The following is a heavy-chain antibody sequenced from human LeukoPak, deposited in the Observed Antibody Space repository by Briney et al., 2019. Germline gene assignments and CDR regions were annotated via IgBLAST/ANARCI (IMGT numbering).Heavy chain of an antibody. J-gene: IGHJ3*02. CDR3: VTAAGLKLDAFDI. D-gene: IGHD6-13*01. Sequence: GGSLRLSCAASGFTFSSYWMHWVRQAPGKGLVWVSRINSDGSSTSYADSVKGRFTISRDNAKNTPHLQMNSLRAEDTAVYYCVTAAGLKLDAFDIWGQGTMVTVSS. V-gene: IGHV3-74*01. CDR2: INSDGSST. CDR1: GFTFSSYW.